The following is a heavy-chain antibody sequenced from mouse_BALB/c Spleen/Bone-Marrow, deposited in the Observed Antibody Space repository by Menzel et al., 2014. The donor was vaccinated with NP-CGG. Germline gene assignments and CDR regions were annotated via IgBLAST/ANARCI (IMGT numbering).Heavy chain of an antibody. CDR2: INPSNGRN. J-gene: IGHJ3*01. Sequence: QVQLQQSGAELVKPGASVRLSCKASGYSFTSYWIHWVKQRPGQGLEWIGEINPSNGRNNYNEKFKNKATLTVDKSSSTAYMQLSSLTSEDSAVYYCAGYDGPAWFAYWGQGTLVTVSA. V-gene: IGHV1S81*02. CDR1: GYSFTSYW. CDR3: AGYDGPAWFAY. D-gene: IGHD2-3*01.